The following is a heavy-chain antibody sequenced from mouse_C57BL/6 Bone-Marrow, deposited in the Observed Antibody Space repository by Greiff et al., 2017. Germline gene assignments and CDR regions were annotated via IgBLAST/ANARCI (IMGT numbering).Heavy chain of an antibody. Sequence: EVKLVESGAELVKPGASVKLSCTASGYNIKDYYMHWVKQRTEQGLEWIGRIDPEDGETKYAPKFQGKATITADTSSNTAYLQHSSLTSEDTAVYYCARGDYGGAWFAYWGEGTLVTVSA. J-gene: IGHJ3*01. CDR2: IDPEDGET. CDR3: ARGDYGGAWFAY. CDR1: GYNIKDYY. D-gene: IGHD2-4*01. V-gene: IGHV14-2*01.